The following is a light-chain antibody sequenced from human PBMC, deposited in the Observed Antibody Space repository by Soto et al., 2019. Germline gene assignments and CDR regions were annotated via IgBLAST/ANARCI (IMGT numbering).Light chain of an antibody. CDR3: SSYAGSNNVI. Sequence: QSALTQPPSASGSPGQSVAISCTGTSSDVGGNNYVSWYQQHPGKAPKLMVYEVTKRPSGVPDRFSDSKSGNTASLTVSGLQAEDEADYYCSSYAGSNNVIFGGGTKLTVL. J-gene: IGLJ2*01. V-gene: IGLV2-8*01. CDR2: EVT. CDR1: SSDVGGNNY.